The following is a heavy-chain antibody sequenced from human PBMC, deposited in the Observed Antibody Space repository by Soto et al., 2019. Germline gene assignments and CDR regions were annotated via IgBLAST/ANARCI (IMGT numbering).Heavy chain of an antibody. CDR2: IYATWTT. J-gene: IGHJ3*02. D-gene: IGHD3-10*01. CDR3: ARGIVRGCFDI. CDR1: GGSMSENDYY. Sequence: QVQLQEAGPGLVRPSQTLSLTCTVAGGSMSENDYYWSWLRQSPGQGLQWIWYIYATWTTSYSPSLKSRVTMSADTSRNQFSLKLTSVTAADTALDFCARGIVRGCFDIWGQGTLVTVSS. V-gene: IGHV4-30-4*01.